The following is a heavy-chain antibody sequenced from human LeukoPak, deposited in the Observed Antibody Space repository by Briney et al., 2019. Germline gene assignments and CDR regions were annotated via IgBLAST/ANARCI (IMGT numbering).Heavy chain of an antibody. CDR1: GFTFSSYG. J-gene: IGHJ2*01. CDR2: ISGSVGTI. D-gene: IGHD6-25*01. Sequence: GGSLRLSCTASGFTFSSYGMSWVRQAPGKGLEWVSSISGSVGTIYYADSVKGRFTISRDNSKNTLYLQMNNLRAEDSAVYYCAKDLSGYGPYWYFDLWGRGTLVTVSS. CDR3: AKDLSGYGPYWYFDL. V-gene: IGHV3-23*01.